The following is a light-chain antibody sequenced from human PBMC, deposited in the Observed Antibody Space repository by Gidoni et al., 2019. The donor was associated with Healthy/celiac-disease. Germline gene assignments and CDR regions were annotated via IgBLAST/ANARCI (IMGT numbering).Light chain of an antibody. CDR1: SGSIASNY. CDR2: EDN. V-gene: IGLV6-57*01. CDR3: QTYDSSNWV. J-gene: IGLJ3*02. Sequence: NFMLTLLHPVSESPGKTVTISCTRSSGSIASNYVQWYQQRPGSSPTTMIDEDNQRPSGVPDRFSGSIESSANSASLTISGLKTEDEADYYCQTYDSSNWVFGGGTKLTVL.